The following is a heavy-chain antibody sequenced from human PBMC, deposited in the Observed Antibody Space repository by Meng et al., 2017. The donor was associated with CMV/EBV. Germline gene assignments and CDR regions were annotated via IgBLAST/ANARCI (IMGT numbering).Heavy chain of an antibody. Sequence: LSLTCAASGFTFSSYAMHWVRQAPGKGLEWVAVISYDGSNKYYADSVKGRFTISRDNAKNSLYLQMNSLRAEDTAVYYCARVLGSSSLYYYYGMDVWGQGTTVTVSS. V-gene: IGHV3-30*04. CDR1: GFTFSSYA. D-gene: IGHD6-6*01. CDR3: ARVLGSSSLYYYYGMDV. J-gene: IGHJ6*02. CDR2: ISYDGSNK.